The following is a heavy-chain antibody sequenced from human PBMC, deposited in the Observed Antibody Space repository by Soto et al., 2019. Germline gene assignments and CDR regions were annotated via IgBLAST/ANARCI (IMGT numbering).Heavy chain of an antibody. CDR2: IWYDGSNK. D-gene: IGHD4-17*01. V-gene: IGHV3-33*01. CDR1: GFTFSSYG. CDR3: ARDSTVTRYYYYYYMDV. Sequence: GGSLRLSCAASGFTFSSYGMHWVRQAPGKGLEWVAVIWYDGSNKYYADSVKGRFTISRDNSKNTLYLQMNSLRAEDTAVYYCARDSTVTRYYYYYYMDVWGKGTTVTVSS. J-gene: IGHJ6*03.